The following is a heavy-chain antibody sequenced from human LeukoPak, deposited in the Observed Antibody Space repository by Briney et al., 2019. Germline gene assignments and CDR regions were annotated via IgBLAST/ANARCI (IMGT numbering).Heavy chain of an antibody. CDR1: GGSFSGYY. J-gene: IGHJ6*03. CDR2: INHSGST. CDR3: ARRTAARPYYYYYYMDV. Sequence: SETLSLTCAVYGGSFSGYYWSWIRQPPGKGLEWIGEINHSGSTNYNPSLKSRVTISVDTSKNQFSLKLSSVTAADTAVYYCARRTAARPYYYYYYMDVWGKGTTVTVSS. V-gene: IGHV4-34*01. D-gene: IGHD6-6*01.